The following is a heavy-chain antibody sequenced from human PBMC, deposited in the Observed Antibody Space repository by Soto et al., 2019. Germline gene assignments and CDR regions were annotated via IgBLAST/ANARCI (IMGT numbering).Heavy chain of an antibody. V-gene: IGHV2-26*01. Sequence: QVTLKESGPVLVKPTETLTLTCTVSGFSLSNARMGVSWIRQPPGKALEWLAHIFSNDEKSYSTSLKSRLTISKDTSKSQVVITMTNMDPVDTATYYCATIPYDFWSGYYSLVYWGQGTLVTVSS. J-gene: IGHJ4*02. CDR3: ATIPYDFWSGYYSLVY. CDR1: GFSLSNARMG. CDR2: IFSNDEK. D-gene: IGHD3-3*01.